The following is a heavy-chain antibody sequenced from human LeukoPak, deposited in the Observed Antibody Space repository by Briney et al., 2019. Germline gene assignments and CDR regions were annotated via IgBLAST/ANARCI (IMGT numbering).Heavy chain of an antibody. CDR2: IYYSGTT. V-gene: IGHV4-39*01. D-gene: IGHD4-17*01. J-gene: IGHJ6*03. CDR3: ARTTTGYYYMDV. Sequence: TSGTLSLTCTVSGGSIRSSYYWGWIRQPPGKGLEWIGSIYYSGTTYNNPSLKSRVIISVDTSKNQFSLKLSSVTAADTAVYYCARTTTGYYYMDVWGKGTTVTVSS. CDR1: GGSIRSSYY.